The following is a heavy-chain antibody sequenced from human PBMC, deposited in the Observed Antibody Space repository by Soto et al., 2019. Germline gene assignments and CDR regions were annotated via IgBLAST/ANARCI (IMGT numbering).Heavy chain of an antibody. CDR3: ARDRMATKDYYYYGMDV. J-gene: IGHJ6*02. D-gene: IGHD5-12*01. Sequence: QVQLQESGPGLVKPSGTLSLTCAVSGGSISSSNWWSWVRQPPGKGLEWIGEIYHSGSTNYNPSLKSRVTLSVDQSKNQFSLKLSSVTAADTAVYYCARDRMATKDYYYYGMDVWGQGTTVTVSS. V-gene: IGHV4-4*02. CDR1: GGSISSSNW. CDR2: IYHSGST.